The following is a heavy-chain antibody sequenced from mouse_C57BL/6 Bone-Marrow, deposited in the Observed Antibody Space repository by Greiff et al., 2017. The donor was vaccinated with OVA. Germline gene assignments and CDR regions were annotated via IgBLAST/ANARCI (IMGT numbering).Heavy chain of an antibody. V-gene: IGHV1-50*01. Sequence: VQLQQPGAELVKPGASVKLSCTASGYTFTSYWMQWVKQRPGQGLEWIGAIDPSDSYTNYNQKFKGKATLTVDTSSSTAYMQLNSLTSEDSAVYYCASAVFAYWGQGTLVTVSA. CDR1: GYTFTSYW. CDR2: IDPSDSYT. CDR3: ASAVFAY. J-gene: IGHJ3*01.